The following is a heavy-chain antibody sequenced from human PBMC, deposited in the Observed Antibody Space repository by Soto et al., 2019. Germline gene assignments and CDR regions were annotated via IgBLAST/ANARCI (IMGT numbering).Heavy chain of an antibody. V-gene: IGHV4-39*01. D-gene: IGHD3-10*01. CDR2: IYYSGST. CDR3: ARLAGALLGY. J-gene: IGHJ4*02. CDR1: GGSISSSSYY. Sequence: QLQLQESGPGLVKPSETLSLTCTVSGGSISSSSYYWGWIRQPPGKGLEWIGSIYYSGSTYYNPSLKSRVTISVDPSKNQFSLKLSSVTAADTAVYYCARLAGALLGYWGQGTLVTVSS.